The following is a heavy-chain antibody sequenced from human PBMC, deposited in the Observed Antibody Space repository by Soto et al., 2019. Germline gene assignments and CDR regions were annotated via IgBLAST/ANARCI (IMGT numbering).Heavy chain of an antibody. CDR3: ARIALVRASSSAVDQDYGMDV. V-gene: IGHV5-51*01. J-gene: IGHJ6*02. CDR1: RYSFTSHW. Sequence: PAESLKISCKASRYSFTSHWIDWVRQMSGKGLEWMGIINPGDSDTRYSPSFQGQVTISVDKSISTAYLQWSSLKASDTATYYCARIALVRASSSAVDQDYGMDVWGQGTTVTVSS. CDR2: INPGDSDT. D-gene: IGHD5-18*01.